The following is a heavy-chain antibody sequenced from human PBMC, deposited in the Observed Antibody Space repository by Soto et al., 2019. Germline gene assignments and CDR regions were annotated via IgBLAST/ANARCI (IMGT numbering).Heavy chain of an antibody. D-gene: IGHD3-22*01. CDR2: IYYSGST. CDR3: AREFNYYDSSPKGNWFDP. J-gene: IGHJ5*02. Sequence: PSETLSLTCTVSGGSISSGDYYWSWIRQPPGKGLEWIGYIYYSGSTYYNPSLKSRVTISVDTSKSQFSLKLSSVTAADTAVYYCAREFNYYDSSPKGNWFDPWGQGTLVTVSS. V-gene: IGHV4-30-4*01. CDR1: GGSISSGDYY.